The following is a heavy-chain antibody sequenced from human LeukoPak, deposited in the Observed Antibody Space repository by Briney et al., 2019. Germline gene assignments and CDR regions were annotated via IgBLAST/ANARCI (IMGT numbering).Heavy chain of an antibody. CDR3: SRDSLSSCGGDCYSGLDV. Sequence: GGSLRLSCAASGFTFSNYWVHWVRQAPGEALMWVSRIKSGGSSTTYADSVKGRFTISRDNAKNTLYLQMNSLRAEDTAVYYCSRDSLSSCGGDCYSGLDVWGQGTTVTVSS. CDR1: GFTFSNYW. D-gene: IGHD2-21*02. V-gene: IGHV3-74*01. CDR2: IKSGGSST. J-gene: IGHJ6*02.